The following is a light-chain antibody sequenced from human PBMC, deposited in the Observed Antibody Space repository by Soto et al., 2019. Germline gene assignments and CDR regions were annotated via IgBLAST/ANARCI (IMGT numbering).Light chain of an antibody. Sequence: EIRMTQAPATLSVSPGDNATLSCRASQSVSSHVVWYQQNPGQAPRLLISDSSTRAPGIPARFSGSGSGTEFTLTISSLQSDDFAVYYCQQCGDGHSFGRGTKVEI. V-gene: IGKV3D-15*01. CDR1: QSVSSH. CDR2: DSS. J-gene: IGKJ1*01. CDR3: QQCGDGHS.